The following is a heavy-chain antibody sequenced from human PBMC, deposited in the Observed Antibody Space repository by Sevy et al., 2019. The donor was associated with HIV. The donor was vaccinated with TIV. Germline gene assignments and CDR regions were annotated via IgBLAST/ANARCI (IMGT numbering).Heavy chain of an antibody. Sequence: GGSLRLSCAASGFNVNDNYMTWVRQAPGKGLEWVSIIHADGSSYYADSVKGRFTMSRDDSKNIVNLQMNSLRAEEPAVYYCARDRRFCGNECYLYYYYGMDVWGQGTAVTVSS. CDR3: ARDRRFCGNECYLYYYYGMDV. J-gene: IGHJ6*02. V-gene: IGHV3-53*01. CDR1: GFNVNDNY. CDR2: IHADGSS. D-gene: IGHD3-16*02.